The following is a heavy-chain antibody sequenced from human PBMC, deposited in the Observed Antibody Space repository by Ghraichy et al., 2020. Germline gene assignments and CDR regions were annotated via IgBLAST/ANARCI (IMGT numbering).Heavy chain of an antibody. CDR1: GGSISSSNW. D-gene: IGHD2-15*01. Sequence: SETLSLTCAVSGGSISSSNWWSWVRQPPGKGLEWIGEIYHSGSTNYNPSLKSRVTISVDKSKNQFSLKLSSVTAADTAVYYCARVSGEFCSGGSCSPGAFDIWGQGTMVTVSS. CDR3: ARVSGEFCSGGSCSPGAFDI. J-gene: IGHJ3*02. CDR2: IYHSGST. V-gene: IGHV4-4*02.